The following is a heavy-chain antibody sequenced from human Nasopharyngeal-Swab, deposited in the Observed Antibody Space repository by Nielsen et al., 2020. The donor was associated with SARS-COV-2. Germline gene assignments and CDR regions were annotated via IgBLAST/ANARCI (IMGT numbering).Heavy chain of an antibody. CDR2: IRSRSNGGTT. V-gene: IGHV3-15*01. CDR1: GITFSDAW. CDR3: ARLGSFDQ. J-gene: IGHJ4*02. Sequence: GGSLRLSCAVSGITFSDAWMTWVRQAPGKGLEWIGRIRSRSNGGTTDYGAPLEGRFSISGDDSENTVYLQMNDLKTEDTAVYYCARLGSFDQWGQGTLVIVS.